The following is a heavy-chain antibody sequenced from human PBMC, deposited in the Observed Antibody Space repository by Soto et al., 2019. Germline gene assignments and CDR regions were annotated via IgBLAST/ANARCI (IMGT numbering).Heavy chain of an antibody. J-gene: IGHJ6*02. V-gene: IGHV4-30-4*01. CDR1: GGSISSGDYY. D-gene: IGHD3-16*01. Sequence: SETLSLTCTVSGGSISSGDYYWSWIRQPPGKGLEWIGYIYYSGSTYYNPSLKSRVTISVDTSKNQFSLKLSSVTAADTAVYYCARAPGGTQSYYYGMDVWGQGTTVTVSS. CDR2: IYYSGST. CDR3: ARAPGGTQSYYYGMDV.